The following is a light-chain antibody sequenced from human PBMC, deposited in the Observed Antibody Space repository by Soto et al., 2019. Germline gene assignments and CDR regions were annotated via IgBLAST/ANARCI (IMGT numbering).Light chain of an antibody. J-gene: IGKJ1*01. V-gene: IGKV3-15*01. CDR2: GAS. CDR3: QHYNNWPPGRT. CDR1: QSVSSN. Sequence: EILMTHALAALSMSPGERATLSCRASQSVSSNLAWYQQKPGQAPRLLIYGASTRATGIPARFSGSGSGTEFTLTISSLQSEDSEIYSCQHYNNWPPGRTFGQGTKVDFK.